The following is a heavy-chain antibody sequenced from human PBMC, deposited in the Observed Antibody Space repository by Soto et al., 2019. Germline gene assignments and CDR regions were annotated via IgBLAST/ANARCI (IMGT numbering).Heavy chain of an antibody. V-gene: IGHV4-59*01. CDR2: IYYSGST. CDR1: GGSISSYY. Sequence: PSETLSLTCTVSGGSISSYYWSWIRQPPGKGLEWIGYIYYSGSTNYNPSLKSRVTISVDTSKNQFSLKLTSVTAADTAVYYCARESYSSSWYYYYAMDVWGQGTTVTVSS. D-gene: IGHD6-13*01. J-gene: IGHJ6*02. CDR3: ARESYSSSWYYYYAMDV.